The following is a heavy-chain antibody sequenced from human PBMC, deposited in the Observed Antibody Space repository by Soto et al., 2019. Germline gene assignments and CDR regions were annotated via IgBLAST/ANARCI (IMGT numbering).Heavy chain of an antibody. V-gene: IGHV4-59*01. D-gene: IGHD3-22*01. CDR1: GGSISSYY. J-gene: IGHJ5*02. CDR3: ARQTSPPYYYDSSGYYWGGWFDP. Sequence: SETLSLTCTVSGGSISSYYWSWIRQPPGKGLEWIGYIYYSGSTNYNPSLKSRVTISVDTSKNQFSLKLSSVTAADTAVYYCARQTSPPYYYDSSGYYWGGWFDPWGQGTLVTVSS. CDR2: IYYSGST.